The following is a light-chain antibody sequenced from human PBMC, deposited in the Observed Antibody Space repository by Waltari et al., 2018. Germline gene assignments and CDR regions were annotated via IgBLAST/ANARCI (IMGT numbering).Light chain of an antibody. CDR2: WAS. CDR1: QTVLYSANNKNY. CDR3: QKYNSAPPWT. V-gene: IGKV4-1*01. J-gene: IGKJ1*01. Sequence: DIVMTQSPDSLAVSLGERATINCKSSQTVLYSANNKNYLTWYQHKPGQPPKLLISWASIRESGVPDRVTGSGSGTDFTLTISSLQPEDVATYYCQKYNSAPPWTFGQGTKVEIK.